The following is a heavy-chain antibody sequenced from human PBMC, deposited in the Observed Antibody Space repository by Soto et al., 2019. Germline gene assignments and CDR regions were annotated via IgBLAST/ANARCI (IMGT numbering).Heavy chain of an antibody. CDR1: GGSISSYY. D-gene: IGHD2-8*01. CDR2: IYTSGST. V-gene: IGHV4-4*07. Sequence: PSETLSLTCTVSGGSISSYYWSWIRQPAGKGLEWIGRIYTSGSTNYNPSLKSRVTMSVDTSKNQFSLKLSSVTAADTAVYYCARAPFTNGPDNNWFDPWGQGTLVTVSS. CDR3: ARAPFTNGPDNNWFDP. J-gene: IGHJ5*02.